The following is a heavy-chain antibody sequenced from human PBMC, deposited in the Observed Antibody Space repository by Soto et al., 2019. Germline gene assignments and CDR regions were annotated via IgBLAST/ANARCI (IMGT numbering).Heavy chain of an antibody. J-gene: IGHJ6*02. CDR3: ARYEYGNSLYGVDV. Sequence: QVHLQQRGAGLLKPSETLSLNCVVSGESFSGYYWSWIRQTPGMGLEWIGEVDHRGSTTYNTSLKNRASMSIDSSKNLFSLELTSVTAADTALYFCARYEYGNSLYGVDVWGQGTRVTVSS. D-gene: IGHD1-7*01. CDR2: VDHRGST. CDR1: GESFSGYY. V-gene: IGHV4-34*02.